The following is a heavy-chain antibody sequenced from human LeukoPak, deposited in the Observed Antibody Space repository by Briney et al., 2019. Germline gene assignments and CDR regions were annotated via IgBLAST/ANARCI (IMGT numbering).Heavy chain of an antibody. CDR2: IYYSGST. J-gene: IGHJ3*02. CDR1: GGSVSSGSYY. V-gene: IGHV4-61*01. Sequence: SETLSLTCTVSGGSVSSGSYYWSWIRQPPGKGLEWIGYIYYSGSTNYNPSLNSRVTISVDTSKNQFSLKLSSVTAADTAVYYCARDSITMVRGVICDAFDIWGQGTMVTVSS. D-gene: IGHD3-10*01. CDR3: ARDSITMVRGVICDAFDI.